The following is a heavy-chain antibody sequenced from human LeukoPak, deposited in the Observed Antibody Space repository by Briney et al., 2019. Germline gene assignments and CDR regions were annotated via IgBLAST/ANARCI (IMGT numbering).Heavy chain of an antibody. CDR1: GFTFSSYG. CDR2: IWYDGSNK. Sequence: GRSLRLSCAASGFTFSSYGMHWVRQAPGKGLEWVAVIWYDGSNKYYADSVKGRFTISRDNSKNTLYLQMNSLRAEDTAVYYCVSSSSHGWTHYFDYWGQGTLVTVSS. D-gene: IGHD6-13*01. J-gene: IGHJ4*02. V-gene: IGHV3-33*01. CDR3: VSSSSHGWTHYFDY.